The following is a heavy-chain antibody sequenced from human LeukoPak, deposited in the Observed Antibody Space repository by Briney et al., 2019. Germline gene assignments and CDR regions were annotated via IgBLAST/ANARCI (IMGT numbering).Heavy chain of an antibody. D-gene: IGHD3/OR15-3a*01. V-gene: IGHV5-10-1*01. CDR1: GYRFTSYW. J-gene: IGHJ4*02. Sequence: GESLGIYCQGSGYRFTSYWISWVRQMPGKGQEWMGRIDPSDSYTNYSPSFQGHVTISADKSISTAYLQWSSLEAADTAMYYCARHMISWAMNYWGQGTLVTVSS. CDR3: ARHMISWAMNY. CDR2: IDPSDSYT.